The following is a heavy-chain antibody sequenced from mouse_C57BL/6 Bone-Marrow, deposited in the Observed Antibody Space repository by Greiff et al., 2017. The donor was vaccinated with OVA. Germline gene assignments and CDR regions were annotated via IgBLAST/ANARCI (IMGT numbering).Heavy chain of an antibody. CDR2: IFPGSGST. J-gene: IGHJ1*03. Sequence: VQLKESGPELVKPGASVKISCKASGYTFTDYYINWVKQRPGQGLEWIGWIFPGSGSTYYNEKFKGKATLTVDKSSSTAYMLLSSLTSEDSAVYFCARISFYYGSSPSYYFEVWGTGTTVTVSS. V-gene: IGHV1-75*01. CDR3: ARISFYYGSSPSYYFEV. CDR1: GYTFTDYY. D-gene: IGHD1-1*01.